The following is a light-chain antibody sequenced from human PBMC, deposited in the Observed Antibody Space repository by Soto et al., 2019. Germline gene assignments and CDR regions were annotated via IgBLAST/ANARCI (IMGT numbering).Light chain of an antibody. CDR1: QGISSY. V-gene: IGKV1-8*01. Sequence: AIRMTQSPSSFSASTGDRVTITCRASQGISSYLAWYQQKPGKAPKLLIYAASTLQSGVPSRFSGSGSGTDFTLTVSWLQSEDFATYYCQQYYSYPQTFGQGTKVVIK. J-gene: IGKJ1*01. CDR2: AAS. CDR3: QQYYSYPQT.